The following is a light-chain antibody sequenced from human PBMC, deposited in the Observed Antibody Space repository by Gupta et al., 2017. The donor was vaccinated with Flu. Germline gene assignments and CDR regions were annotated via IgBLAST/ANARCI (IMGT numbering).Light chain of an antibody. CDR1: QSLLHSNGYNY. CDR2: LGS. V-gene: IGKV2-28*01. CDR3: MQALQTPWIT. Sequence: EIVMTQSPLSLPVTPGEPASITCRSSQSLLHSNGYNYLDWYLQKPGQSPQLLIYLGSNRASGVPDRFSGSGSRTDFTLEISGVEAEDVGVYYCMQALQTPWITFGQGTRLEIK. J-gene: IGKJ5*01.